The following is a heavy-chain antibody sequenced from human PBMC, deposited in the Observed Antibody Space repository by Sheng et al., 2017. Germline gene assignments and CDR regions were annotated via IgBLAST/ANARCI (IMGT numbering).Heavy chain of an antibody. CDR2: IYYSGST. Sequence: QVQLQESGPGLVKPSETLSLSCTVSGGSISSYYWSWIRQPPGKGLEWIGYIYYSGSTNYNPSLKSRVTMSVDTSKNQFSLKLSSVTAADTAMYYCARQGIRYDSSGYYTSWGQGTLVTVSS. V-gene: IGHV4-59*08. J-gene: IGHJ4*02. CDR3: ARQGIRYDSSGYYTS. CDR1: GGSISSYY. D-gene: IGHD3-22*01.